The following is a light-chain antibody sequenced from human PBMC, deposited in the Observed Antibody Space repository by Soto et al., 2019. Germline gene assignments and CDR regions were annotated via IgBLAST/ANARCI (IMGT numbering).Light chain of an antibody. V-gene: IGLV2-14*03. CDR2: DVT. Sequence: QSVLTQPASVSGSPGQSITISCTGTSSDVGNNNYVSWYQHNPGRAPKVMICDVTNRPSGVSNRFSGSKSGNTASLTISGLQVEDEADYYCSSFTGSSYVFGTGTKVTVL. CDR1: SSDVGNNNY. CDR3: SSFTGSSYV. J-gene: IGLJ1*01.